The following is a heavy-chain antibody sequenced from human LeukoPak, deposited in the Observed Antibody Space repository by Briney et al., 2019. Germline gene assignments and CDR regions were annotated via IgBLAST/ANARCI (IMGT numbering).Heavy chain of an antibody. Sequence: ASVKVSCKASGYTITSYDINWVRQATGQGLEWMGWMNPNSGNTGYAQKFQGRVTMTRNTSISTAYMELSSLRSEDTAVYYCARGPNYDFWSGYYAPRADPYYYYYGMDVWGQGTTVTVSS. J-gene: IGHJ6*02. CDR2: MNPNSGNT. CDR1: GYTITSYD. V-gene: IGHV1-8*01. D-gene: IGHD3-3*01. CDR3: ARGPNYDFWSGYYAPRADPYYYYYGMDV.